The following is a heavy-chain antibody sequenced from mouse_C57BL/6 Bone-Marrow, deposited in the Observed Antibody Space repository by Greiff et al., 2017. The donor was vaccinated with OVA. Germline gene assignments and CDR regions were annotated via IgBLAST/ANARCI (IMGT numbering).Heavy chain of an antibody. CDR1: GFTFSSYA. Sequence: EVQVVESGGGLVKPGGSLKLSCAASGFTFSSYAMSWVRQTPEKRLEWVATISDGGSYTYYPDNVKGRFTISRDNAKNNLYLQMSHLKSEDTARYFWTMGAWAWFARGGQGTVVTVSA. CDR3: TMGAWAWFAR. V-gene: IGHV5-4*01. CDR2: ISDGGSYT. J-gene: IGHJ3*01. D-gene: IGHD4-1*01.